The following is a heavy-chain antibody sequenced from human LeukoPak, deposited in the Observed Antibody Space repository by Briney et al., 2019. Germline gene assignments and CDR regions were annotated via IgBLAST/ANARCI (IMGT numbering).Heavy chain of an antibody. Sequence: GGSLRPSCAASGFTFISYAMSWVRHVPGKQLEWVSAISSGAGTTGYADSVKGRFTISRVNSKSTIYLRMNSLRAEDTAIYYCAKDLEQSYSGWSTSYDAWGQGTLVTFSS. CDR2: ISSGAGTT. CDR1: GFTFISYA. D-gene: IGHD6-19*01. V-gene: IGHV3-23*01. CDR3: AKDLEQSYSGWSTSYDA. J-gene: IGHJ5*02.